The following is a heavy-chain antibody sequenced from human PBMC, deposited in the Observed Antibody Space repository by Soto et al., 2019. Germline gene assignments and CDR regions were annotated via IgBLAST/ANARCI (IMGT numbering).Heavy chain of an antibody. V-gene: IGHV4-59*08. Sequence: QVQLQESGPGLVKPSETLSLTCSVSGGSITSHYCSWFRQPPGKGLEWIGYINHSGLTSYNPSLKSQVTMSVDTSKTHFPLKVNSVTAADTALYYCARQGFGQLHGLVDVWGPGTTVTVSS. CDR2: INHSGLT. CDR3: ARQGFGQLHGLVDV. D-gene: IGHD3-10*01. J-gene: IGHJ6*02. CDR1: GGSITSHY.